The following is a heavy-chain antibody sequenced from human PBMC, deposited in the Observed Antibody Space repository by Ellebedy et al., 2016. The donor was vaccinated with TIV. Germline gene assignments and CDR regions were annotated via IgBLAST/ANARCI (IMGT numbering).Heavy chain of an antibody. CDR3: ARRSSYWSALDF. Sequence: MPGGSLRLSCAVSGFPLSSSVMHWVRQPPGKGLEWIGSIYYDGSTYYNPSLKSRVTISKDTSKNQFSLKLTSVTAADTAVYYCARRSSYWSALDFWGQGTLATVSS. V-gene: IGHV4-39*01. CDR1: GFPLSSSV. D-gene: IGHD6-19*01. CDR2: IYYDGST. J-gene: IGHJ4*02.